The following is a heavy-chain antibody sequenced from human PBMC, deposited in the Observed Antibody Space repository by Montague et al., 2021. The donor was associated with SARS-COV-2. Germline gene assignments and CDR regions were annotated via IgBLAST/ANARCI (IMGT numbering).Heavy chain of an antibody. Sequence: PALVKPTQTLTLTCTFSGFSLSTSGMCVSWIRQPPGKALEWLALIDWDDDKYYSTSLKTRLTISKDTSKNQVVLTMTNMDPVDTATYYCARIREGPYGSGPDYYYYYGMDVWGQGTTVTVS. J-gene: IGHJ6*02. CDR2: IDWDDDK. V-gene: IGHV2-70*01. CDR3: ARIREGPYGSGPDYYYYYGMDV. D-gene: IGHD3-10*01. CDR1: GFSLSTSGMC.